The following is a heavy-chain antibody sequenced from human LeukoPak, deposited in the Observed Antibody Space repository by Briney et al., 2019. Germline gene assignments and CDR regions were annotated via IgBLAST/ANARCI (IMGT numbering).Heavy chain of an antibody. Sequence: KASETLSLTCTVSGGSISSYYWNWIRQPPGKGLEWIGYIYYSGSTNYNPPLKSRVTILVDTSKNHFSMKLSSVTAADTAVYYCARGRLDGWLDPWGQGTLVTVSS. V-gene: IGHV4-59*01. CDR2: IYYSGST. CDR1: GGSISSYY. D-gene: IGHD5-24*01. J-gene: IGHJ5*02. CDR3: ARGRLDGWLDP.